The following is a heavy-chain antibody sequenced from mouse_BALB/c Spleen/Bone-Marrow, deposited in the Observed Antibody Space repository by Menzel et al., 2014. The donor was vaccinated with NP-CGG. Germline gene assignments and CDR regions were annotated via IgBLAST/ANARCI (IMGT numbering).Heavy chain of an antibody. CDR1: GFDFSRYW. V-gene: IGHV4-1*02. CDR2: INPDSSTI. D-gene: IGHD2-3*01. Sequence: EVHLVESGGGLVQPGGSLKLSCAASGFDFSRYWMSWVRQAPGKGLEWIGEINPDSSTINYTPSLKDKFIISRDNAKNTLYLQMSKVRSEDTALYYRAREGDGSYWYFDVWGAGTTVAVSS. CDR3: AREGDGSYWYFDV. J-gene: IGHJ1*01.